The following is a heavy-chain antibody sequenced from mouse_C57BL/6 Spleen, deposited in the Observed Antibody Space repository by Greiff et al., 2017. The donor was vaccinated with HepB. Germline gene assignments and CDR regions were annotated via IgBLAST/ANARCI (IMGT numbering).Heavy chain of an antibody. D-gene: IGHD4-1*01. J-gene: IGHJ1*03. V-gene: IGHV1-69*01. Sequence: QVQLKQPGAELVMPGASVKLSCTASGYTFTSYWMHWVKQRPGQGLEWIGEIDPSDSYTNYNQKFKGKSTLTVDKSSSTAYMQLSSLTSEDSAVYYCARGVTGTIWYFDVWGTGTTVTVSS. CDR3: ARGVTGTIWYFDV. CDR1: GYTFTSYW. CDR2: IDPSDSYT.